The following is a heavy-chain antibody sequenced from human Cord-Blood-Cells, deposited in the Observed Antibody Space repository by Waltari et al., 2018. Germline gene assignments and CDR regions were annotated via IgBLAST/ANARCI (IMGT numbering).Heavy chain of an antibody. CDR1: GGSICSYY. V-gene: IGHV4-4*07. Sequence: QVQLQESGPGLVKPSETLSLTCTVSGGSICSYYWRLIRQPAGKGLEWIGRIYTSGSTNYNPSLKSRVTMSVDTSKNQFSLKLSSVTAADTAVYYCARDNDDSSGYYYNWFDPWGQGTLVTVSS. CDR2: IYTSGST. CDR3: ARDNDDSSGYYYNWFDP. D-gene: IGHD3-22*01. J-gene: IGHJ5*02.